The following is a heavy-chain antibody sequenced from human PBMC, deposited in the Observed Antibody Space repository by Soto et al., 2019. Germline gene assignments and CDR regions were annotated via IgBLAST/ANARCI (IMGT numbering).Heavy chain of an antibody. CDR2: IYYSGST. J-gene: IGHJ5*02. CDR3: ARVTDCGGDCYGSWFDP. Sequence: SETLSLTCSVSGGSISSGDYFWSWIRQPPGKGLEWIGYIYYSGSTYYNLSLRSRITLSIDTSKSQFSLKVNSVTPADTAMYYCARVTDCGGDCYGSWFDPWGQGTLVTVS. D-gene: IGHD2-21*02. V-gene: IGHV4-30-4*01. CDR1: GGSISSGDYF.